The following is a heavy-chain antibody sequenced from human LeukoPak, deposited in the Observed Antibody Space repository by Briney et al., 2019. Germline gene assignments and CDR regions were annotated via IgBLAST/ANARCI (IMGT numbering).Heavy chain of an antibody. CDR3: ARVGDGSYWGDAFDI. D-gene: IGHD1-26*01. CDR1: GGSISSYY. J-gene: IGHJ3*02. CDR2: IYYSGST. Sequence: SETLSLTCTVSGGSISSYYWSWIRQPPGKGQEWIGYIYYSGSTNYNPSLKSRVTISVDTSKNQFSLKLSSVTAADTAVYYCARVGDGSYWGDAFDIWGQGTMVTVSS. V-gene: IGHV4-59*01.